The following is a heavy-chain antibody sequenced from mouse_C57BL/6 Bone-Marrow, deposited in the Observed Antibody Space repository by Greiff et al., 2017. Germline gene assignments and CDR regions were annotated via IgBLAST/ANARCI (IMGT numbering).Heavy chain of an antibody. V-gene: IGHV2-5*01. D-gene: IGHD1-1*01. CDR2: IRRGGST. J-gene: IGHJ1*03. Sequence: VMLVESGPGLVQPSQSLSITCTVSGFSLTSYGVHWVRQSPGKGLEWLGVIRRGGSTDYNAAFMSRLSIIKDNSKSQVFFKMNSLQTEDTAIYYYAKNAGITTVVDNWYFDVWGTGTTVTVSS. CDR1: GFSLTSYG. CDR3: AKNAGITTVVDNWYFDV.